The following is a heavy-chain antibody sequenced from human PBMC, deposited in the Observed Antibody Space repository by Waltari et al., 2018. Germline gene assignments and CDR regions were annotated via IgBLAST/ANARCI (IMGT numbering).Heavy chain of an antibody. J-gene: IGHJ4*02. CDR1: GGSVSSGSYY. Sequence: QVQLQESGPGLVKPSETLSLTCTVSGGSVSSGSYYWSWIRQPPGKGLEWIGYIYYSGRTNYNPSLKSRVTISVDTSKNQFSLKLSSVTAADTAVYYCARVGSGGTTVLEWGQGTLVTVSS. CDR2: IYYSGRT. CDR3: ARVGSGGTTVLE. D-gene: IGHD4-17*01. V-gene: IGHV4-61*01.